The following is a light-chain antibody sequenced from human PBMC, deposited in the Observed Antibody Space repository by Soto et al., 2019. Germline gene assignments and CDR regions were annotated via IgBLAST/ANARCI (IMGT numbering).Light chain of an antibody. CDR3: QQRSNWIT. CDR2: DAS. V-gene: IGKV3-11*01. J-gene: IGKJ5*01. CDR1: QSVSTY. Sequence: EIVLTQSPDTLSXXPXXXXTXXXRASQSVSTYLAWYQRKPGQAPRLLIYDASNRATGIPARFSGSGSGTDFTLTISSLEPEDFAVYYCQQRSNWITFGQGTRLEI.